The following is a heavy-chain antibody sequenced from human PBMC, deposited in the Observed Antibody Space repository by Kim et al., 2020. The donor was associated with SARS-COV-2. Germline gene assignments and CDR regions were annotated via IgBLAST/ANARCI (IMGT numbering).Heavy chain of an antibody. D-gene: IGHD6-13*01. CDR3: ARDLAAALDY. Sequence: YIDYADSVKGRFPIASDNAKNPLYLKMNSLRAEDTAVYYCARDLAAALDYCGQGTLVTVSS. CDR2: YI. J-gene: IGHJ4*02. V-gene: IGHV3-21*01.